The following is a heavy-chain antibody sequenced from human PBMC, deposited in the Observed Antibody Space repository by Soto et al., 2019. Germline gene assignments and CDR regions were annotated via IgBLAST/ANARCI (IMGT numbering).Heavy chain of an antibody. D-gene: IGHD3-3*01. V-gene: IGHV4-34*01. CDR2: INHSGST. CDR3: ARGRRIPIFGVVIKPTNYDY. J-gene: IGHJ4*02. CDR1: GGSFSGYY. Sequence: KSSETLSLTCAVYGGSFSGYYWSWIRQPPGKGLEWIGEINHSGSTNYNPSLKSRVTISVDTSKNQFSLKLSSVTAADTAVYYCARGRRIPIFGVVIKPTNYDYWGQGTLVTVSS.